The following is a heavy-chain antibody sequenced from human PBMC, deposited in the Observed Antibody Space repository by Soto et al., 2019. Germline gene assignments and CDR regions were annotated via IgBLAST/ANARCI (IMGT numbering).Heavy chain of an antibody. CDR2: IYYSGST. D-gene: IGHD2-8*01. J-gene: IGHJ2*01. Sequence: SETLSLTCTVSGGSVSSGSYYWSWIRQPPGKGLEWIGYIYYSGSTNYNPSLKSRVTISVDTSKNQFSLKLSSVTAADTAVYYCARRYCTNGVCYGLDWYFDLWGRGTLVTVSS. V-gene: IGHV4-61*01. CDR1: GGSVSSGSYY. CDR3: ARRYCTNGVCYGLDWYFDL.